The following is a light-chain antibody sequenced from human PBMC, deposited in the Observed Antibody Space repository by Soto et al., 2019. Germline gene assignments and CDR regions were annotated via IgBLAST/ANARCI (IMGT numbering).Light chain of an antibody. V-gene: IGKV3-20*01. CDR3: QQYVNSPPWT. CDR1: QSVSSSY. Sequence: EIVLTQSPGTLSLFPGERATLSCSSSQSVSSSYLAWYQQKPGQAPRLLIYGASSRATGIPDRFSGSGSGTDFTLTIRRLEPEDFAVYYCQQYVNSPPWTCGQGTKGDIK. J-gene: IGKJ1*01. CDR2: GAS.